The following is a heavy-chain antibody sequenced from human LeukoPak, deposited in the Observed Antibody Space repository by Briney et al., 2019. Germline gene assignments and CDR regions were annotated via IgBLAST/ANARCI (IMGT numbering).Heavy chain of an antibody. CDR3: ARNRRVVVVAARGWEYFQH. CDR2: IYYSGST. J-gene: IGHJ1*01. CDR1: GGSISSGGYY. V-gene: IGHV4-31*03. Sequence: PSQTLSLTCTVSGGSISSGGYYWSWIRQHPGKGLEWIGYIYYSGSTYYNPSLKSRVTISVDTSKNQFSLKLSSVTAADTAVYYCARNRRVVVVAARGWEYFQHWGQGTLVTVSS. D-gene: IGHD2-15*01.